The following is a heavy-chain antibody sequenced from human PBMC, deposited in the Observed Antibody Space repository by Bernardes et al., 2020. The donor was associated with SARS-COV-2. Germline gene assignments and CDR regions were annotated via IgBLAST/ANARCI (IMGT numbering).Heavy chain of an antibody. CDR2: FYNSGDT. CDR1: GGSFSSSSYY. Sequence: SETLSLTCTVSGGSFSSSSYYWAWIRQPPGKGLEWIGSFYNSGDTYYNPSLNSRVTISVDTSKNQFSLKLDSVTAADTAVYFCATHHLGYSYGSHFDFWGQGTLVTVSS. V-gene: IGHV4-39*01. D-gene: IGHD5-18*01. J-gene: IGHJ4*02. CDR3: ATHHLGYSYGSHFDF.